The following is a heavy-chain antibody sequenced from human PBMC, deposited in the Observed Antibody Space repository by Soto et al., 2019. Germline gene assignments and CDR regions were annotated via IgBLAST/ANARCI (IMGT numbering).Heavy chain of an antibody. CDR1: GFTFSSYG. V-gene: IGHV3-33*01. D-gene: IGHD6-13*01. CDR2: IWYDGSNK. J-gene: IGHJ4*02. CDR3: RAGSWYGKGGDY. Sequence: QVQLVESGGGVVQPGRSLRLSCAASGFTFSSYGMHWVRQAPGKGLEWVAVIWYDGSNKYYADSVKGRFTISRDNSKNTLYLQMNSLRAEDTAVYYCRAGSWYGKGGDYWGQGTLVTVSS.